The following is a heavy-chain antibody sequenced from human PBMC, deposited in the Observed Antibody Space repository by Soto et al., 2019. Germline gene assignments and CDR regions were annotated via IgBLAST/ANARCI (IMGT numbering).Heavy chain of an antibody. CDR1: GFSLTTDRVG. CDR2: IYWDDSK. CDR3: AHAYGGRSLY. Sequence: QITLKESGPTLVKPTQTLTLTCTFSGFSLTTDRVGVGWIRQPPGEALEWLAVIYWDDSKTYRPSLESRLTITTDTSKNQVALTMTNMDSLATATYYCAHAYGGRSLYWGQGTLVTVSS. J-gene: IGHJ4*02. D-gene: IGHD1-26*01. V-gene: IGHV2-5*02.